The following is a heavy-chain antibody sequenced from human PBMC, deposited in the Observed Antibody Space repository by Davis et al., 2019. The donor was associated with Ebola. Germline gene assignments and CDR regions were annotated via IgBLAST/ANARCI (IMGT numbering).Heavy chain of an antibody. Sequence: GGSLRLSCAASGFTFSSYSMNWVRQAPGKGLEWVSGISGSGGNTYYADSVKGRFTISRDNSKNTLYLQMNSLRAEDTAVYNCAKESINYASGRKHDYWGQGTLVTVSS. CDR3: AKESINYASGRKHDY. V-gene: IGHV3-23*01. CDR1: GFTFSSYS. D-gene: IGHD3-10*01. J-gene: IGHJ4*02. CDR2: ISGSGGNT.